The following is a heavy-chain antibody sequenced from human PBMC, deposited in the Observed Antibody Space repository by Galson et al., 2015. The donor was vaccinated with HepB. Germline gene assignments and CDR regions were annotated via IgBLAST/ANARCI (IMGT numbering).Heavy chain of an antibody. J-gene: IGHJ3*02. Sequence: SLRLSCAASGFTFSSYSMNWVRQAPGKGLEWVSYISSSSSTVYYADSVKGRFTISRDNAKNSLHLQMNSLRDEDTAVYYCARDLIGTWGAFDIWGQGTMVTVSS. D-gene: IGHD7-27*01. CDR3: ARDLIGTWGAFDI. V-gene: IGHV3-48*02. CDR2: ISSSSSTV. CDR1: GFTFSSYS.